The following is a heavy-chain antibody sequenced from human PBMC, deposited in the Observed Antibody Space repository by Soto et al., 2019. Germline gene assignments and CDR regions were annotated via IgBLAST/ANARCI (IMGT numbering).Heavy chain of an antibody. V-gene: IGHV4-34*01. CDR2: MSHSGGT. J-gene: IGHJ3*02. Sequence: QVQLQQWGAGLLKPSETLSLTCAVYGGFVSSGTYYWSWIRQPPGKGLEWIGEMSHSGGTHFNPSLKSRVTISVVPSKNQFSLKMSSVTAADTALYYCARVERGTATTVVDAFDIWGPGTMGTVSS. CDR3: ARVERGTATTVVDAFDI. CDR1: GGFVSSGTYY. D-gene: IGHD1-1*01.